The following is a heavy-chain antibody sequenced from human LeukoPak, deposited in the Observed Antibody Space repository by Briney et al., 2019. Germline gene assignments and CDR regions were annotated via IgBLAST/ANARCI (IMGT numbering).Heavy chain of an antibody. D-gene: IGHD4-23*01. V-gene: IGHV1-8*01. CDR3: ARGRRDYGGKPLSY. CDR1: GYTFTSYD. J-gene: IGHJ4*02. CDR2: MNPNSGNT. Sequence: ASVKGSCKASGYTFTSYDINWVRQATGQGLEWMGWMNPNSGNTGYAQKFQGRVTMSRNTSISTAYMELSSLRSEDTAVYYCARGRRDYGGKPLSYWGQGTLVTVSS.